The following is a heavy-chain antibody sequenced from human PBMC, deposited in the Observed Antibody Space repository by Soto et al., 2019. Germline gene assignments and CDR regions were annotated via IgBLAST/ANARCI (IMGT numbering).Heavy chain of an antibody. Sequence: QVHLVESGGGVVQPGRSLRLSCAASGFTFSTYTMHWVRQAPGKGLEWVAVISNDGTNKYYADSVKGRFTISRDNSKNTLYLQMNSLRAEYTALYYCARENPGAGYAFDIWGQMTTVTVSS. CDR1: GFTFSTYT. CDR2: ISNDGTNK. V-gene: IGHV3-30-3*01. CDR3: ARENPGAGYAFDI. J-gene: IGHJ3*02. D-gene: IGHD6-19*01.